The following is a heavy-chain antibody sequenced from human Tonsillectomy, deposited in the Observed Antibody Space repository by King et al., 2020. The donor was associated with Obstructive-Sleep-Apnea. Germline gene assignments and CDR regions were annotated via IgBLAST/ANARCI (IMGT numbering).Heavy chain of an antibody. Sequence: QLQLQESGPGLAKPSETLSLTCTVSGGSIISSSDYWGWIRQPPGKGLEWIGSIYYSGSTYYNPSLESRVTISVDTSKNQFSLKLSSVTAADTAVYYCAGDSLDWLSSYYYYGMDVWGQGTTVTVSS. V-gene: IGHV4-39*07. CDR3: AGDSLDWLSSYYYYGMDV. CDR1: GGSIISSSDY. J-gene: IGHJ6*02. CDR2: IYYSGST. D-gene: IGHD3-9*01.